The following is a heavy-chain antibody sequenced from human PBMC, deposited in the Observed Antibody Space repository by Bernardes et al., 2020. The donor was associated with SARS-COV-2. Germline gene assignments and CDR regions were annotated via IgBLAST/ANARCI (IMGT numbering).Heavy chain of an antibody. V-gene: IGHV5-51*01. CDR1: GCSYPHYW. D-gene: IGHD5-18*01. CDR3: ARSDTWGKENFFGLAV. J-gene: IGHJ6*02. Sequence: GGPPKSYCKGSGCSYPHYWIGWVRPMLGKGLEWMGIIYPADSDTRYSPSFQDQVTISAEKSINTAYLQWRTLKASDTAMYYCARSDTWGKENFFGLAVWGQVAPVTVSS. CDR2: IYPADSDT.